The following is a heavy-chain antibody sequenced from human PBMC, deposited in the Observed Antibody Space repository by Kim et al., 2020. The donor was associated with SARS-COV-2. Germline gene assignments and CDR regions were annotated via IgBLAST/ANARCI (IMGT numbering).Heavy chain of an antibody. CDR1: GHTFTEDS. D-gene: IGHD2-15*01. Sequence: ASVKVSCKTSGHTFTEDSIHWVRQAPGQRLEWMGGIDCGNGDTLYSQKFQGRVTFTTDTSASTGYMELSSLTSEDSAVYYCLGGYYFDYWGQGTLVTVSS. V-gene: IGHV1-3*01. CDR2: IDCGNGDT. J-gene: IGHJ4*02. CDR3: LGGYYFDY.